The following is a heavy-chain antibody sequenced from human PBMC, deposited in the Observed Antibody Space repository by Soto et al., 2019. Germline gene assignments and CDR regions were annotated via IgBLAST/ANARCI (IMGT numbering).Heavy chain of an antibody. CDR2: VLYSGST. CDR1: GGSISSAGYY. CDR3: ARWTGMVSGQYYYGMDV. V-gene: IGHV4-31*03. D-gene: IGHD5-18*01. J-gene: IGHJ6*02. Sequence: QVHLQESGPGLVKPSQTLSLTCTVSGGSISSAGYYWSWIRQHPGKGLECIGYVLYSGSTYYNPSLKSRVTISVATAKNQFSLKRSSVTAAYKAVSYFARWTGMVSGQYYYGMDVWGQGTTVTFSS.